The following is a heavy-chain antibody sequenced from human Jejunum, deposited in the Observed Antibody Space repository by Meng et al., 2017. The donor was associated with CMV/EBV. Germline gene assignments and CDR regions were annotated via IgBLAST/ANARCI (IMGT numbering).Heavy chain of an antibody. D-gene: IGHD1-26*01. Sequence: TTSGFTVADYAMSWLRQAPGKGLEWVGFIRTKGGTAEYAAPVKGRVTISRDDSKSIAYLQINSLKTEDTATYYCTLFRKWEHAFDLWGQGTMVTVSS. CDR1: GFTVADYA. V-gene: IGHV3-49*03. J-gene: IGHJ3*01. CDR2: IRTKGGTA. CDR3: TLFRKWEHAFDL.